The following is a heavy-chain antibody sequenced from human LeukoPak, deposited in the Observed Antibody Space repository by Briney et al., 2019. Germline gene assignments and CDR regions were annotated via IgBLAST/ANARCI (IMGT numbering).Heavy chain of an antibody. Sequence: GGPLRLSCAASGSTFSTYTMSWVRQAPGKGLEWVSAISGDHDYTYYADSVKGRFAISRDNSKNTLYLQMNSLRAEDTAIYYCAKEVLDYEIPYWYFDLWGRGTLVTVSS. CDR1: GSTFSTYT. V-gene: IGHV3-23*01. CDR2: ISGDHDYT. J-gene: IGHJ2*01. CDR3: AKEVLDYEIPYWYFDL. D-gene: IGHD4-17*01.